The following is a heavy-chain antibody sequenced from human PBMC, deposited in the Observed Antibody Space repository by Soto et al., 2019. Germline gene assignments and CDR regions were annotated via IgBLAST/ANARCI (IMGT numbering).Heavy chain of an antibody. V-gene: IGHV3-23*01. CDR1: GFSFGVYA. D-gene: IGHD3-10*01. CDR2: ISGGIGST. Sequence: DVQLLESGGGLIQPGRSLRLSCAASGFSFGVYAMSWVRQAPGKGLEWVATISGGIGSTYYADAVKGRFTISRDISRITLDLQKNSLRVEDTALYYCAKLRGLWIFEYLGQGTMVTISS. J-gene: IGHJ4*02. CDR3: AKLRGLWIFEY.